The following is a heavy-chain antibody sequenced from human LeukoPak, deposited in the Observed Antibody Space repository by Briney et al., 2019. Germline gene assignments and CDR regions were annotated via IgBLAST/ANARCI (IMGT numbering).Heavy chain of an antibody. D-gene: IGHD1-14*01. CDR2: IYYSGST. CDR3: ATGEGTLMTY. V-gene: IGHV4-30-4*08. J-gene: IGHJ4*02. Sequence: SQTLSLTCTVSGGSISSCDYYWGWIRQPPGKGLEWIGYIYYSGSTYYNPSLKSRVTLSVATSKSQCSLKLSSVTAADTAVYYCATGEGTLMTYWGQGTLVTVSS. CDR1: GGSISSCDYY.